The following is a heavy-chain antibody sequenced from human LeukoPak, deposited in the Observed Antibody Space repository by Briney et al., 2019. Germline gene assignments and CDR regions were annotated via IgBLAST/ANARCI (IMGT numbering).Heavy chain of an antibody. CDR1: GFTFRTYA. V-gene: IGHV3-23*01. CDR3: AKGGDILTGYLSYFDY. J-gene: IGHJ4*02. Sequence: GGSLRLSCAASGFTFRTYAMNWVRQAPGKGLEWVSGISGSGDNTYYADSVKGRFTISRDNSKNTLYLQMNSLRAEDTAVYYCAKGGDILTGYLSYFDYWGQGTLVTVSS. D-gene: IGHD3-9*01. CDR2: ISGSGDNT.